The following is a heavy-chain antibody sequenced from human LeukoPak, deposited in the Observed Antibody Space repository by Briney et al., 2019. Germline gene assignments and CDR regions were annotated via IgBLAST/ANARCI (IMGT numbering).Heavy chain of an antibody. CDR1: GFTFSSYW. D-gene: IGHD1-26*01. V-gene: IGHV3-7*01. Sequence: GGSLRLSCAASGFTFSSYWMNWVRQAPGKGLEWVANIKQDGSEKYYVDSVKGRFTISRDNAKNSLFLHLNSLRAEDTAVYYCARDTRTFDNWGQGTLVTVSS. J-gene: IGHJ4*02. CDR2: IKQDGSEK. CDR3: ARDTRTFDN.